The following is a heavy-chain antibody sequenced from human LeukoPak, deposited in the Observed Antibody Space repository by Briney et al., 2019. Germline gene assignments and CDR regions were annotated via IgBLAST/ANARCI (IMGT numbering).Heavy chain of an antibody. Sequence: SETLSLTCAAYGGSFSGYYWSWIRQPPGKGLEWIGEINHSGSTNYNPSLKSRVTISVDTSKNQFSLKLSSVTAADTAVYYCARLGPYSSSWYRNWFDPWGQGTLVTVSS. CDR2: INHSGST. J-gene: IGHJ5*02. V-gene: IGHV4-34*01. D-gene: IGHD6-13*01. CDR3: ARLGPYSSSWYRNWFDP. CDR1: GGSFSGYY.